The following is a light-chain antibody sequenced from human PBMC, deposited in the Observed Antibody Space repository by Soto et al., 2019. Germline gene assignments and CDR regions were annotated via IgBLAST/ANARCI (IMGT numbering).Light chain of an antibody. V-gene: IGKV3-20*01. CDR2: DAS. J-gene: IGKJ2*01. CDR3: QQYGSSPYT. Sequence: EIVLTQSPGTLSLSPGERATLSCRASQSVSSSYLAWYQQKPGQAPRLLIYDASSRATGIPDRFSGSGSGIDFTLTISRVEPEDFAVYFCQQYGSSPYTCDQRTELEIK. CDR1: QSVSSSY.